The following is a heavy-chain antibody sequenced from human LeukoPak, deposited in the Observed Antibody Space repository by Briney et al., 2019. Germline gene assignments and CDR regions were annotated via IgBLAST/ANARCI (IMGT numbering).Heavy chain of an antibody. V-gene: IGHV3-53*01. CDR2: IYSGGGT. CDR1: GFTVSNDY. CDR3: ARAGLSVAGTRSFDF. Sequence: GGSLRLSCAASGFTVSNDYMTWVRQAPGKGLEWVSVIYSGGGTYYTDSVKGRFTISRDKSKNTLYLQMDSPRAEDTAVYYCARAGLSVAGTRSFDFWGQGTLVTVSS. J-gene: IGHJ4*02. D-gene: IGHD6-19*01.